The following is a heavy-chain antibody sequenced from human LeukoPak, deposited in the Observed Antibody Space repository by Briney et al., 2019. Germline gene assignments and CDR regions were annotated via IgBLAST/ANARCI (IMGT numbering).Heavy chain of an antibody. Sequence: GGSLRLSCAASGFTFSSYWMSWVRQAPGKGLEWVANIKQDGSEKYYVDSVKGRFTISRDNAKNSLYLQMNSLRAEDTAVYYCASRPTAGTNAFDYWGQGTLVTVSS. J-gene: IGHJ4*02. V-gene: IGHV3-7*01. D-gene: IGHD6-13*01. CDR1: GFTFSSYW. CDR2: IKQDGSEK. CDR3: ASRPTAGTNAFDY.